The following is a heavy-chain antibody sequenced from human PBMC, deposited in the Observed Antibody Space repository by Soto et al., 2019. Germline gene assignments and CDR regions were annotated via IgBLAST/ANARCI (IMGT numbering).Heavy chain of an antibody. J-gene: IGHJ1*01. D-gene: IGHD4-17*01. Sequence: QVQLVQSGAEVKKPGASVKVSCKASGYTFTSYGISWVRQAPGQGLEWMGWISAYNGNTNYAQKPEGRVPMTADTSRSTADMELRSRRSDDTAVYYGASWDDYGDDAIRGKFQHWGQGTPVTV. CDR3: ASWDDYGDDAIRGKFQH. CDR1: GYTFTSYG. V-gene: IGHV1-18*01. CDR2: ISAYNGNT.